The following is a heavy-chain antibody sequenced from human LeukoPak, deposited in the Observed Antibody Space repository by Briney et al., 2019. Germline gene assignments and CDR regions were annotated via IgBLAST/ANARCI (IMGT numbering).Heavy chain of an antibody. CDR3: AKEPTSYRSDWYFQH. CDR2: VSYDGSTK. J-gene: IGHJ1*01. Sequence: GGSLRLSCAASGSTFSNYGLHWVRQAPGKGLEWVAVVSYDGSTKFYADSVKGRFTISRDNSKNTLDLQMYSLRPEDTAVYYCAKEPTSYRSDWYFQHWGQGTLVTVSS. V-gene: IGHV3-30*18. D-gene: IGHD6-13*01. CDR1: GSTFSNYG.